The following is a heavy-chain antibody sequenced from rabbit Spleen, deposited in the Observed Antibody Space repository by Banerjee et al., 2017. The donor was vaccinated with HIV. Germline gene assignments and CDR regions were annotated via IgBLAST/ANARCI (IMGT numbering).Heavy chain of an antibody. CDR2: IANGDGST. Sequence: QEQLVESGGGLVQPEGSLALTCKASGFDFSSNAMCWVRQAPGKGPEWIACIANGDGSTYYASWVNGRFTISRSTSLNTVTLQMTSLTVADTATYFCARDTGSSFSSYGMDLWGQGTLVTVS. J-gene: IGHJ6*01. D-gene: IGHD8-1*01. CDR1: GFDFSSNA. V-gene: IGHV1S47*01. CDR3: ARDTGSSFSSYGMDL.